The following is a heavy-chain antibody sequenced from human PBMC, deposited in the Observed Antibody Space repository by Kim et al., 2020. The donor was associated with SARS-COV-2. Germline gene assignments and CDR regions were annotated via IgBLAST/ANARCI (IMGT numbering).Heavy chain of an antibody. D-gene: IGHD7-27*01. J-gene: IGHJ6*02. CDR3: VRGMTFDLTYYYYGLDI. CDR1: GFTFSTYD. V-gene: IGHV3-48*03. Sequence: GGSLRLSCSASGFTFSTYDMNWVRQAPGKGLEWVSYMSSSGSTIYYADSVKGRFTISRDNPKNSLYLQMDSLRAEDTAVYYCVRGMTFDLTYYYYGLDIWGQGTTVTVSS. CDR2: MSSSGSTI.